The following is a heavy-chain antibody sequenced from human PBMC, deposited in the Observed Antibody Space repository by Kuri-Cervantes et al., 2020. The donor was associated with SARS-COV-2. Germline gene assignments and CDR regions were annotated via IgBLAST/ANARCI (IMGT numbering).Heavy chain of an antibody. D-gene: IGHD6-13*01. CDR2: IIPIFGTA. CDR3: ARGGWIIAAAGGYYYYMDV. J-gene: IGHJ6*03. CDR1: GYTFTGYY. V-gene: IGHV1-69*05. Sequence: SVKVSCKASGYTFTGYYMHWVRQAPGQGLEWMGWIIPIFGTANYAQKFQGRVTITTDESTSTAYMELSSLRSEDTAVYYCARGGWIIAAAGGYYYYMDVWGKGTTVTVSS.